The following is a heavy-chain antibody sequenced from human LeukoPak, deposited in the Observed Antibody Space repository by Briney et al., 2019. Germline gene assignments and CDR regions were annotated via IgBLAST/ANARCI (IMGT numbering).Heavy chain of an antibody. CDR3: AKDWHILTGRNCFDP. V-gene: IGHV1-18*01. Sequence: ASVKLSCKASGYTFNNYGISWVRQAPGQRLEWMGWVTSYNGDTNYAQKFQGRVTMSTDTSTSTAYMELRSLRFDDTAIYYCAKDWHILTGRNCFDPWGQGTLVTVSS. CDR2: VTSYNGDT. J-gene: IGHJ5*02. D-gene: IGHD3-9*01. CDR1: GYTFNNYG.